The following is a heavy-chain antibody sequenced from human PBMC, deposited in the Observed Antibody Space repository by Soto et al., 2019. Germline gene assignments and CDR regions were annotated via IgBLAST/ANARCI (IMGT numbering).Heavy chain of an antibody. V-gene: IGHV3-48*02. CDR1: GFTFSSYS. J-gene: IGHJ4*02. D-gene: IGHD3-3*01. Sequence: PGGSLRLSCAASGFTFSSYSMNWVRQAPGKGLEWVSYISSSSSTIYYADSVKGRFTISRDNAKNSLYLQMNSLRDEDTAVYYCARDLVSYYDFWSGFGYWGQGTLVTVSS. CDR3: ARDLVSYYDFWSGFGY. CDR2: ISSSSSTI.